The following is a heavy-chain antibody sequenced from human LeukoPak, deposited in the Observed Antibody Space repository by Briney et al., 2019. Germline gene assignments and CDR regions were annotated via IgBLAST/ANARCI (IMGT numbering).Heavy chain of an antibody. CDR3: AKQAFSWNH. CDR1: GFTLRHYY. Sequence: GGSLRLSCAVSGFTLRHYYMSWIRQAPGKGLEWLSYISPDGDPIYYADSVEGRFTISRDNAKNSLSLQMNSLRAEDTALYYCAKQAFSWNHWGQGTLVTVSS. CDR2: ISPDGDPI. J-gene: IGHJ4*02. V-gene: IGHV3-11*01. D-gene: IGHD1-1*01.